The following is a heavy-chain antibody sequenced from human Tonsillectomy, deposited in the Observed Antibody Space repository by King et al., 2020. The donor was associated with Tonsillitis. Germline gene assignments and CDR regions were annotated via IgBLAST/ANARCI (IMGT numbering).Heavy chain of an antibody. CDR1: GYTFTAYY. D-gene: IGHD5-18*01. V-gene: IGHV1-2*02. CDR2: INPASGGT. J-gene: IGHJ4*02. Sequence: QLVQSGAEVKKPGASVKVSCKASGYTFTAYYMHWVRQAPGQGLEWMGWINPASGGTNYAQKFQGRVTLTRDTSISTAYMELRRLRSDDTAVYYCSRDLRADSALTTFDYWGQGTLVTVSS. CDR3: SRDLRADSALTTFDY.